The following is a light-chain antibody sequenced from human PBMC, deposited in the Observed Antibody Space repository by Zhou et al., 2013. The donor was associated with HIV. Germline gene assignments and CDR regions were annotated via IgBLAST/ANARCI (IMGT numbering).Light chain of an antibody. CDR2: GAS. CDR1: QSVGSSY. V-gene: IGKV3-20*01. CDR3: QRYGSSSYS. J-gene: IGKJ2*01. Sequence: DIVLTQSPGTLSLSPGERATLSCRASQSVGSSYLAWYQQKLGQAPRLLIYGASSRATGIPDRFSGSGSGTGFTLTINRLEPEDFAVYYCQRYGSSSYSFGQGTKLEIK.